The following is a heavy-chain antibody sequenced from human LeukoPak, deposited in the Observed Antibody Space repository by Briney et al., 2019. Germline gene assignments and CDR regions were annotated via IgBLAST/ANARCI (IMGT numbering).Heavy chain of an antibody. V-gene: IGHV3-30*18. CDR1: GFTFSSYG. D-gene: IGHD6-6*01. Sequence: GGSLRLSCAASGFTFSSYGMHWVRQAPGKGLEWVAVISYDGSNKYYADSVKGRFTISRDNSKNTLYLQMNSLRAEDTAVYYCAKDRLCFEYSSSSYYFDYWGQGTLVTVSS. CDR3: AKDRLCFEYSSSSYYFDY. J-gene: IGHJ4*02. CDR2: ISYDGSNK.